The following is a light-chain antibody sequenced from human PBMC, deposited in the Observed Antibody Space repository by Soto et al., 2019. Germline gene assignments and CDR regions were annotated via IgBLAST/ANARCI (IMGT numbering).Light chain of an antibody. Sequence: IRMTQSPSSLSASVGDRVTITCRASQSISTYLSWYQQKPGKAPKLLIYGATRLQSGAPSRFTGSGSGTEFTLTISSLQPEDFATYSCQQSYSNPPTFALGTKVDIK. CDR3: QQSYSNPPT. V-gene: IGKV1-39*01. CDR1: QSISTY. CDR2: GAT. J-gene: IGKJ2*01.